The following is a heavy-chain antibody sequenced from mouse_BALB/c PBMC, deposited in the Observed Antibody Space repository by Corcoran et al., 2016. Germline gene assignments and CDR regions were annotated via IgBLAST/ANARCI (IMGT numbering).Heavy chain of an antibody. CDR2: IDPATGST. CDR1: GFNIKDTY. CDR3: GRSREGNYVVY. D-gene: IGHD2-1*01. Sequence: EVQLQQSGAELVKPGASVKLSCTASGFNIKDTYMHWVKQRPEQGLEWIGRIDPATGSTKYDPKFQGKATMTADTSSNTVYLQLSSLTSEATAVYYFGRSREGNYVVYWGQGTTLTVSS. J-gene: IGHJ2*01. V-gene: IGHV14-3*02.